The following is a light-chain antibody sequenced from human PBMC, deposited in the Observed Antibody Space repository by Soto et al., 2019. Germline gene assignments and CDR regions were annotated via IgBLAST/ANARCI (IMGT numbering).Light chain of an antibody. Sequence: QSVLTQPASVSGSPGQSITISCTGASSDVGVFNYVSWYQQHPGKAPKLLIYEVSNRPSGLSNRFSGSKSGNTASLTISGLQAEDEADYYCSSYTSSTTRVFGGGTKLTVL. CDR2: EVS. CDR1: SSDVGVFNY. V-gene: IGLV2-14*01. J-gene: IGLJ2*01. CDR3: SSYTSSTTRV.